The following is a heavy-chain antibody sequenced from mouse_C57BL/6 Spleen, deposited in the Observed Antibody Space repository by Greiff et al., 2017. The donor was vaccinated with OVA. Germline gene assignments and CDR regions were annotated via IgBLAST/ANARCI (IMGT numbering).Heavy chain of an antibody. J-gene: IGHJ2*01. Sequence: QVQLKQPGAELVMPGASVKLSCKASGYTFTSYWMHWVKQRPGQGLEWIGEIDPSDSYTNYNQKFKGKSTLTVDKSSSTAYMQLSSLTSEDSAVYYCARLGTGTFPLFDYWGQGTTLTVSS. CDR2: IDPSDSYT. CDR1: GYTFTSYW. V-gene: IGHV1-69*01. CDR3: ARLGTGTFPLFDY. D-gene: IGHD4-1*01.